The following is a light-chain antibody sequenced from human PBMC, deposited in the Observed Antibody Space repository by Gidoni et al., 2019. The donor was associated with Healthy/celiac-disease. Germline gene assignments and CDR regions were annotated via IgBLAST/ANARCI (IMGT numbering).Light chain of an antibody. J-gene: IGKJ4*01. V-gene: IGKV3-20*01. CDR3: QQYGSSPPLT. Sequence: EIVLTQSPGTLSLSTGERATLSCRASQSVSSSYLAWYQQKPGQAPRLLIYGASSRATGIPDRFSGSGSGTDFTLTISRLEPEDFAVYYCQQYGSSPPLTFGGGTKVEIQ. CDR1: QSVSSSY. CDR2: GAS.